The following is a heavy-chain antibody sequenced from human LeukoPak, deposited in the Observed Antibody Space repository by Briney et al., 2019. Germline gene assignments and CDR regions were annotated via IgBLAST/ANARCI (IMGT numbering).Heavy chain of an antibody. CDR1: GGSISSGSYY. V-gene: IGHV4-39*07. D-gene: IGHD3-10*01. Sequence: PSETLSLTCTVSGGSISSGSYYWSWIRQPAGKGLEWIGSIYYSGSTYYNPSLKSRVTISVDTSKNQFSLKLSSVTAADTAVYYCARVYGVSSDAFDIWGQGTMVTVSS. CDR3: ARVYGVSSDAFDI. CDR2: IYYSGST. J-gene: IGHJ3*02.